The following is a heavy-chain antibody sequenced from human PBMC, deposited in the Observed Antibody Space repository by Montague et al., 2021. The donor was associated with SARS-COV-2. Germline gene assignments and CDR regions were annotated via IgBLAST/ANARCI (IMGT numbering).Heavy chain of an antibody. Sequence: SETLSLTCRVSGASVSSDFWSWIRQPPGKPLEWIGCFYYGNTPCNPPFQSRATISVDTSQNHFFLKHNSLTAADTAIYYCARGRGNVWHLDYWGQGTLVTVSS. V-gene: IGHV4-59*02. CDR3: ARGRGNVWHLDY. CDR1: GASVSSDF. CDR2: FYYGNT. J-gene: IGHJ4*02.